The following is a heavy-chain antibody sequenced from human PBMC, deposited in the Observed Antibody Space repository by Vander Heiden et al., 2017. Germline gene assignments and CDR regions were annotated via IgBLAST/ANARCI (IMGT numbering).Heavy chain of an antibody. D-gene: IGHD5-18*01. V-gene: IGHV1-69*01. CDR2: IIPIFGTA. Sequence: EQVVQSAAEGKKPGPLGQAPCEPSGGTFRRYVISWVRQAPGQGLEWMGGIIPIFGTATYAQKFQGRVTITADESTSTAYMELSSLRYEDTAVYYCAGRSSRGYSYGSNFDYWGQGTLVTVSS. CDR1: GGTFRRYV. J-gene: IGHJ4*02. CDR3: AGRSSRGYSYGSNFDY.